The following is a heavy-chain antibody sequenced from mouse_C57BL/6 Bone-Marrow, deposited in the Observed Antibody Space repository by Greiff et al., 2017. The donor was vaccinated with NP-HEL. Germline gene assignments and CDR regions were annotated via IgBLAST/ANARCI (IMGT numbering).Heavy chain of an antibody. CDR2: ILPGSGST. J-gene: IGHJ3*01. Sequence: VQLQQSGAELMKPGASVKLSCKATGYTFTGYWIEWVKQRPGHGLEWIGEILPGSGSTNYNEKFKGKATFTADTASNTANMQLSSLTTEDSAIDYCARHLPSIPFAYWGQGTLVTVSA. D-gene: IGHD2-10*02. CDR1: GYTFTGYW. CDR3: ARHLPSIPFAY. V-gene: IGHV1-9*01.